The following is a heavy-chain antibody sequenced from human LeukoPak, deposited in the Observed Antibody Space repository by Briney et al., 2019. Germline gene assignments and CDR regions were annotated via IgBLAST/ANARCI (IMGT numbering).Heavy chain of an antibody. CDR1: GGSINTTY. Sequence: SETLSLTCSVSGGSINTTYWSWIRQPPGKGLEWIGNIHYSGSTNYNSSLKSRVSISVDTSKNQFSLKLSSVTAADTAVYYCVYDILTGYRFVDYWGQGTLVTVSS. CDR2: IHYSGST. J-gene: IGHJ4*02. V-gene: IGHV4-59*12. D-gene: IGHD3-9*01. CDR3: VYDILTGYRFVDY.